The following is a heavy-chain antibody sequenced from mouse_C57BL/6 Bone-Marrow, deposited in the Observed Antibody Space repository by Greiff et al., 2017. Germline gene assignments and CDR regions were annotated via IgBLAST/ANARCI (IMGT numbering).Heavy chain of an antibody. V-gene: IGHV5-2*01. CDR1: EYEFPSHD. CDR2: INSDGGST. Sequence: EVKLMESGGGLVQPGESLKLSCESNEYEFPSHDMSWVRKTPEKSLELVAAINSDGGSTYYPDTMERRFIISRDNTKKALYLQMSSLRSEDTALYYCARHAMVERGMDYWGQGTSVTVSS. J-gene: IGHJ4*01. D-gene: IGHD1-1*02. CDR3: ARHAMVERGMDY.